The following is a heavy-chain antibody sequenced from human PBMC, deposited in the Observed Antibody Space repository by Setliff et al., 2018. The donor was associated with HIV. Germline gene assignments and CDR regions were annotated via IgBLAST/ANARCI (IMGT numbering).Heavy chain of an antibody. CDR2: IRHSGTT. CDR1: GGSISDHY. V-gene: IGHV4-59*08. D-gene: IGHD3-16*01. Sequence: SETLSLTCTVSGGSISDHYWSWIRQPPGKGLEWIADIRHSGTTYYNPSLKSRVTISVDTSKNHFSLKLTSVTAADTAVYYCARRTIWGDAFDIWGRGTMVTVSS. CDR3: ARRTIWGDAFDI. J-gene: IGHJ3*02.